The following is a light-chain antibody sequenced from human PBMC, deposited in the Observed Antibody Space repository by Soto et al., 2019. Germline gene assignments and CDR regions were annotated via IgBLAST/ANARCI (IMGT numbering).Light chain of an antibody. Sequence: SSELPQPPSVSVSPGQTASITCSGDKLGDKYACWYQQKPGQSPVLVIYQDSKRPSGIPERFSGSNSGNTATLTISGTQAMDEADYYCQAWDSSTVVFGGGTKVTVL. J-gene: IGLJ2*01. V-gene: IGLV3-1*01. CDR1: KLGDKY. CDR3: QAWDSSTVV. CDR2: QDS.